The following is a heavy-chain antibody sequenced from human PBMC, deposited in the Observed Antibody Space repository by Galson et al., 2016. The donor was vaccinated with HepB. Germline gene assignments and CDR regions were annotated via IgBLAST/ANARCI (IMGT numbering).Heavy chain of an antibody. CDR2: MNPNSGYT. CDR1: GYTFTSYD. J-gene: IGHJ6*02. CDR3: TRGSRYYYYGMDV. Sequence: SVKVSCKASGYTFTSYDITWVRQATGQGLEWMGWMNPNSGYTGYAQKFQGRVIMTRNTSISTAYMEVSSLRSEDTAVYYCTRGSRYYYYGMDVWGQGTTGTVSS. V-gene: IGHV1-8*01.